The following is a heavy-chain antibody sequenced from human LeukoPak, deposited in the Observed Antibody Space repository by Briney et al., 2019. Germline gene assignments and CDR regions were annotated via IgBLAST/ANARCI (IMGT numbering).Heavy chain of an antibody. CDR1: GLTLSSYA. Sequence: PGGSLRLSCAASGLTLSSYAMSWVRQAPGKGLEWFSAISGSGGSTYYADSVKGRFTISRDNSKNTQSLQMNRMRAEDTDVYYCAKYDGSSWSKYYDMDVWGQGTTVPVSS. CDR2: ISGSGGST. CDR3: AKYDGSSWSKYYDMDV. D-gene: IGHD6-13*01. J-gene: IGHJ6*02. V-gene: IGHV3-23*01.